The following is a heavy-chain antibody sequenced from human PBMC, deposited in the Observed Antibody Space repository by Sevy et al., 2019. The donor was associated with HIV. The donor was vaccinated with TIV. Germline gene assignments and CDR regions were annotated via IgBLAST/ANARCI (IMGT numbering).Heavy chain of an antibody. CDR2: ISGSGGST. V-gene: IGHV3-23*01. Sequence: GGSLRLSCAASGFTFSSYAMSWVRQAPGKGLEWVSAISGSGGSTYYADSVKGRFTISRDNSKNTLYLQMNSLRAEDTAIYYCAKAHWIGLRPPYYFDYWGQGTLVTVSS. CDR1: GFTFSSYA. D-gene: IGHD5-12*01. J-gene: IGHJ4*02. CDR3: AKAHWIGLRPPYYFDY.